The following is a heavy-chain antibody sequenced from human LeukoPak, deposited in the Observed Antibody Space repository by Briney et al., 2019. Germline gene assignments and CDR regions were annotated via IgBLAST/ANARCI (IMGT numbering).Heavy chain of an antibody. CDR1: GGTFSSYA. Sequence: SVKVSCEASGGTFSSYAISWVRQAPGQGLEWMGGIIPIFGTANYAQKFQGRVTITADESTSTAYMELSSLRSEDTAVYYWARSDDFWSGFDYWGQGTLVTVSS. V-gene: IGHV1-69*13. CDR2: IIPIFGTA. CDR3: ARSDDFWSGFDY. J-gene: IGHJ4*02. D-gene: IGHD3-3*01.